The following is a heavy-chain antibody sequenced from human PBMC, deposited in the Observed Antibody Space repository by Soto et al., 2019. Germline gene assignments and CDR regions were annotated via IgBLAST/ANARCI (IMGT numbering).Heavy chain of an antibody. D-gene: IGHD3-10*01. Sequence: VQLVESGGGLVKPGGSLRLSCAASGFSFGDSYMSWIRQSAGKGLEGLSYISGGSSYTKYAESVKGRFTISRDYARRSLFLQVIVLRADDTAIYYCAKTRVANSGYYFDHWGQGILVTVSS. J-gene: IGHJ4*02. CDR1: GFSFGDSY. CDR2: ISGGSSYT. CDR3: AKTRVANSGYYFDH. V-gene: IGHV3-11*05.